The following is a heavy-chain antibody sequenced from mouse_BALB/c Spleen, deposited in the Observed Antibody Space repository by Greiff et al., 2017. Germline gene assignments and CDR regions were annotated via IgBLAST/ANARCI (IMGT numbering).Heavy chain of an antibody. Sequence: EVKVVESGGGLVKPGGSLKLSCAASGFTFSDYYMYWVRQTPEKRLEWVATISDGGSYTYYPDSVKGRFTISRDNAKNNLYLQMSSLKSEDTAMYYCARGGLLYYYAMDYWGQGTSVTVSS. CDR2: ISDGGSYT. CDR1: GFTFSDYY. D-gene: IGHD1-1*01. V-gene: IGHV5-4*02. CDR3: ARGGLLYYYAMDY. J-gene: IGHJ4*01.